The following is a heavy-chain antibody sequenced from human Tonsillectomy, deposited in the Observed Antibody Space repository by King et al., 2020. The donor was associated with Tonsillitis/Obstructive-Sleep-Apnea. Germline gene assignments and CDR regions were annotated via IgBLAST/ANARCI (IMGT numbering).Heavy chain of an antibody. D-gene: IGHD3-9*01. Sequence: QLVQSGAEVKKPGESLKISCKGSGYSFTSYWIGWVRQMPGKGLEWMGIIYPGDSDTRYSPSFQGQVTISADKSISTAYLQWSSLKASDTAMYYCARHQGPNAPGLRYFDWAFDYWGQGTLVTVSS. CDR2: IYPGDSDT. J-gene: IGHJ4*02. CDR3: ARHQGPNAPGLRYFDWAFDY. CDR1: GYSFTSYW. V-gene: IGHV5-51*01.